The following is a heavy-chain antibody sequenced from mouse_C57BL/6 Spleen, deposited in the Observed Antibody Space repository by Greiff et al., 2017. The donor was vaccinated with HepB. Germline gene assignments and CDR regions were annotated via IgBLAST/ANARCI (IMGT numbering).Heavy chain of an antibody. CDR3: ARASTPSDY. V-gene: IGHV5-4*01. Sequence: DVQLVESGGGLVKPGGSLKLSCAASGFTFSSYAMSWVRQTPEKRLEWVATISDGGSYTYYPDNVKGRFTISRDNAKNNLYLQMSHLKSEDTAMYYCARASTPSDYWGQGTTLTVSS. CDR1: GFTFSSYA. CDR2: ISDGGSYT. D-gene: IGHD1-1*01. J-gene: IGHJ2*01.